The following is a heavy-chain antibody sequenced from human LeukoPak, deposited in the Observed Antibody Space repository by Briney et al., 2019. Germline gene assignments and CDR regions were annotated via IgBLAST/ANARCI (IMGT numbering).Heavy chain of an antibody. CDR2: INPNSGGT. CDR3: ARFASVAHFDN. J-gene: IGHJ4*02. V-gene: IGHV1-2*04. Sequence: ASVKVPCKTSGYTFSAYYIQWVRQAPGQGLEWMGWINPNSGGTNYAQKFQGWVTMTTDTSTSTAYMELRRLRSDDTAVYYCARFASVAHFDNWGQGILVTVS. D-gene: IGHD5-12*01. CDR1: GYTFSAYY.